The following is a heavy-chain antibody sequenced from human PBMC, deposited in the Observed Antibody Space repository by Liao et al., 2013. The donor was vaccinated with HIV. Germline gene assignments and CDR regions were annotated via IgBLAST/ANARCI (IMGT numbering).Heavy chain of an antibody. CDR3: ARVDQYYDYWRGYENWFDP. V-gene: IGHV4-61*02. CDR2: IYTSGTT. Sequence: QVQLQESGPGLVRPSQTLSLTCTVSGGSISGDNYYWTWIRQPAGKGLEWIGLIYTSGTTKYNPSLKSRVTISVDTSKNQFSLKLSSVTAADTAVYYCARVDQYYDYWRGYENWFDPWGQGTLVTVSS. D-gene: IGHD3-3*01. J-gene: IGHJ5*02. CDR1: GGSISGDNYY.